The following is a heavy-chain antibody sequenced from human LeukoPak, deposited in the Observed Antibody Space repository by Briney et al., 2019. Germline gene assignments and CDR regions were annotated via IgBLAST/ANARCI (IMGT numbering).Heavy chain of an antibody. CDR1: GGSISSYY. Sequence: PSETLSLTCTVSGGSISSYYWSWIRQPPGKGLEWIGEIHHSGSTNYNPSLKSRVTISVDTSKNQFSLKLTSVTAADTAVYYCARRGYSYGCRDCGYYFDYWGQGTLVTVSS. V-gene: IGHV4-34*01. CDR2: IHHSGST. CDR3: ARRGYSYGCRDCGYYFDY. J-gene: IGHJ4*02. D-gene: IGHD5-18*01.